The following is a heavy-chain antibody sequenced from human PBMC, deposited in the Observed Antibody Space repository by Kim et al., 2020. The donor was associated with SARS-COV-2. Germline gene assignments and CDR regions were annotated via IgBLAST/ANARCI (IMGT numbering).Heavy chain of an antibody. CDR3: SRDLPYYVEYATHWFDP. D-gene: IGHD4-17*01. Sequence: SETLSLTCTVSGGSISSYYCCWIRQPPGPGLEWIGYIYYSGSTNTNPSHKRQVTISVDTSKYQYSLTLSSVTAAATAVYYCSRDLPYYVEYATHWFDPWGEGALVTASS. CDR1: GGSISSYY. V-gene: IGHV4-59*01. CDR2: IYYSGST. J-gene: IGHJ5*02.